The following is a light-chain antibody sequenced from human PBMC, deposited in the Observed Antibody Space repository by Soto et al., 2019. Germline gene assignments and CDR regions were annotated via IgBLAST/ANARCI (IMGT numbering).Light chain of an antibody. CDR2: GAS. J-gene: IGKJ1*01. Sequence: IVFTHSPGTLSFSPWYGSTLPFSSSQSVRSSYLAWYQQTPGQAPRLLIYGASTRATGIPARFSGSGSGTEFTLTISSLQSEDFAVYYCHQYNNWPPWTFGQGTKVDI. CDR1: QSVRSSY. CDR3: HQYNNWPPWT. V-gene: IGKV3-15*01.